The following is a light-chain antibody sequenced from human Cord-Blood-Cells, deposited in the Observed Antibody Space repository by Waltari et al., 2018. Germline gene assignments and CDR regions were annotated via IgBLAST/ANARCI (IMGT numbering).Light chain of an antibody. CDR1: SSDVGSYNL. V-gene: IGLV2-23*02. CDR3: CSYAGSSTWV. CDR2: EVS. J-gene: IGLJ3*02. Sequence: SALTHPASVSGSPGQSITIPCTGTSSDVGSYNLVSLYQQHPGKAPKLMIYEVSQRPSGVSNRFSGSKSGNTASLTISGLQAEDEADYYCCSYAGSSTWVFGGGTKLTVL.